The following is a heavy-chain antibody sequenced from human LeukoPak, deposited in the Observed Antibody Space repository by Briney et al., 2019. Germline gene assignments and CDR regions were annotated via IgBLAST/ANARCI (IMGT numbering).Heavy chain of an antibody. V-gene: IGHV5-51*01. D-gene: IGHD5-24*01. CDR3: ARRRDGYNYVGTDY. J-gene: IGHJ4*02. Sequence: GESLKISCKGSGYNFTNYWIGRVRQMPGKGLEWMGIIYPGDSDTTYSPSFQGQVTISADKSISTAYLQWSSLKASDTAMYYCARRRDGYNYVGTDYWGQGTLVTVSS. CDR2: IYPGDSDT. CDR1: GYNFTNYW.